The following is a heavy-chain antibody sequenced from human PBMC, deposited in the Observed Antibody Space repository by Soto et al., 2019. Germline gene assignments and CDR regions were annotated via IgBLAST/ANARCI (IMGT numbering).Heavy chain of an antibody. Sequence: SETLSLTCTVSGGSISSSSYYWGWIRQPPGKGLEWIGSIYYSGSTYYNPSLKSRVTISVDTSKNQFSLKLSSVTAADTAVYYCATHRDDFWSGYYELDAFDIWGQGTMVTVSS. J-gene: IGHJ3*02. D-gene: IGHD3-3*01. CDR1: GGSISSSSYY. CDR3: ATHRDDFWSGYYELDAFDI. CDR2: IYYSGST. V-gene: IGHV4-39*07.